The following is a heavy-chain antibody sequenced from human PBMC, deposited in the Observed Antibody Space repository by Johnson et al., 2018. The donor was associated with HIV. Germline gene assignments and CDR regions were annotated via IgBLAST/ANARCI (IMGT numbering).Heavy chain of an antibody. D-gene: IGHD1-26*01. CDR2: IWYDGSNK. CDR3: AKAWELLGRRASLYI. CDR1: GFTFSSYG. Sequence: QVQLVESGGGVVQPGRSLRLSCAASGFTFSSYGMHWVRQAPGKGLEWVAVIWYDGSNKYYADYVKGRFTISRDNSKNTLYLQMESLRVEDTAIYYCAKAWELLGRRASLYILGQGTMVTGSS. V-gene: IGHV3-33*06. J-gene: IGHJ3*02.